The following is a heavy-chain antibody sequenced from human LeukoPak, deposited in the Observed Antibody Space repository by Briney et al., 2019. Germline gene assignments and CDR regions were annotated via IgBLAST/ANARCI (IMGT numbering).Heavy chain of an antibody. CDR3: AKQSLYDSSGHFHY. CDR2: ISNSGTYI. CDR1: GXTFSDNY. Sequence: KPGGSLRLSCAASGXTFSDNYMSWVRQSPGKGLEWVSYISNSGTYINYADSVKGRFTISRDNSKNTLFLRMNSLRAEDTAVYFCAKQSLYDSSGHFHYWGQGTLVTVSS. D-gene: IGHD3-22*01. J-gene: IGHJ4*02. V-gene: IGHV3-11*03.